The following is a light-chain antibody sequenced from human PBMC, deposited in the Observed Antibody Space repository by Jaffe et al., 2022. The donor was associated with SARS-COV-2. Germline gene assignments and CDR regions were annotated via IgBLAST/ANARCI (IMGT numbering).Light chain of an antibody. V-gene: IGKV1-5*03. CDR2: MAS. CDR1: QSVSVW. J-gene: IGKJ1*01. Sequence: DIQMTQSPSTLSAFVGDRVTITCRASQSVSVWLAWYQQKPGEAPKLLIYMASTLESGVPSRFSGSGSGTEFTLTISSLQPDDFATYYCQQYNTYSTFGQGTTVEFK. CDR3: QQYNTYST.